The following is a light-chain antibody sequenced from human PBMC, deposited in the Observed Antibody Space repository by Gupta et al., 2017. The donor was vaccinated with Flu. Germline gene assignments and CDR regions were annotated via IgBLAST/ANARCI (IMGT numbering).Light chain of an antibody. CDR1: QTITNNY. CDR3: QQYGNSIWT. V-gene: IGKV3-20*01. CDR2: GAS. Sequence: EIVLTVAARTLSLSPGERATLSCRASQTITNNYLAWYQQRPGQAPRLLIYGASTRATDIPDRFRASGYVTDFTLTISTLEPEDFVVYFCQQYGNSIWTFGQGTRVEVK. J-gene: IGKJ1*01.